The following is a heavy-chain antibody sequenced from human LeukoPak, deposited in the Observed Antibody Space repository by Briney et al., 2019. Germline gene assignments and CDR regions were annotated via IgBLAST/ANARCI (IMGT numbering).Heavy chain of an antibody. CDR1: GGSISSSSYY. CDR3: ARHGSQLGYCSSTSCYRDYFDY. D-gene: IGHD2-2*01. V-gene: IGHV4-39*01. CDR2: IYYSGCT. Sequence: SETLSLTCTVSGGSISSSSYYWGWIRQPPGKGLEWIGSIYYSGCTYYNPSLKSRVTISVDTSKNQFSLKLSSVTAADTAVYYCARHGSQLGYCSSTSCYRDYFDYWGQGTLVTVSS. J-gene: IGHJ4*02.